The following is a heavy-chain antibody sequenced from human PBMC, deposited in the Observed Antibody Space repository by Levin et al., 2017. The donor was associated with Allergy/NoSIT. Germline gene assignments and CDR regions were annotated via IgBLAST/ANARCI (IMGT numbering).Heavy chain of an antibody. CDR2: MNPNSGNT. CDR3: ARGGYSSSSGRGKASYYYYGMDV. Sequence: GESLKISCKASGYTFTSYDINWVRQATGQGLEWMGWMNPNSGNTGYAQKFQGRVTMTRNTSISTAYMELSSLRSEDTAVYYCARGGYSSSSGRGKASYYYYGMDVWGQGTTVTVSS. J-gene: IGHJ6*02. D-gene: IGHD6-6*01. CDR1: GYTFTSYD. V-gene: IGHV1-8*01.